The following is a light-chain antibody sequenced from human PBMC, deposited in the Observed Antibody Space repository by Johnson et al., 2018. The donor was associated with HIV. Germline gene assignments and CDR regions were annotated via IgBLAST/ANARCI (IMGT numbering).Light chain of an antibody. J-gene: IGLJ1*01. Sequence: HSVLTQPPSVSAAPGQKVTISCSGSSSNIGNNYVSWYQQLPGTAPKLLIYENNKRPSGIPDRFSGSKSGTSATLGITGLQTGDGADYYCGTWDSSLTAYVFGTGTKVTVL. CDR1: SSNIGNNY. CDR2: ENN. V-gene: IGLV1-51*01. CDR3: GTWDSSLTAYV.